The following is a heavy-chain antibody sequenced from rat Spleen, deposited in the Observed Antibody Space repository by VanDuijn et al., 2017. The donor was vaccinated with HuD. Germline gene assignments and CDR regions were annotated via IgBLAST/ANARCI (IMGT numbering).Heavy chain of an antibody. V-gene: IGHV2-47*01. J-gene: IGHJ3*01. Sequence: QVLLQESGPGLVQPSQTLSLTCTVSGFSLTSNSVSWIRQPPGKSLVWMGIIWTGGGTNYNSAVQSRLSISRDTSKSQVLLKMNSLQTDDTVIYFCARSYGGYTSNWFPYWGQGTLVTVSS. CDR3: ARSYGGYTSNWFPY. CDR1: GFSLTSNS. D-gene: IGHD1-11*01. CDR2: IWTGGGT.